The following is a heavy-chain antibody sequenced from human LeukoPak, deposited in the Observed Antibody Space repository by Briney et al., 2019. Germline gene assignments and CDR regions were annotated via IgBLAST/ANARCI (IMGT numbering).Heavy chain of an antibody. J-gene: IGHJ5*02. CDR3: ATDYGILTGYYNDWFDP. D-gene: IGHD3-9*01. CDR2: FDPEDGET. CDR1: GYTLTELS. V-gene: IGHV1-24*01. Sequence: ASVKVSCKVSGYTLTELSMHWVRQAPGKGLEWMGGFDPEDGETIYAQKFQGRVTMTEDTSTDTAYMELSSLRSEDTAVYYCATDYGILTGYYNDWFDPWGQGTLVTVSS.